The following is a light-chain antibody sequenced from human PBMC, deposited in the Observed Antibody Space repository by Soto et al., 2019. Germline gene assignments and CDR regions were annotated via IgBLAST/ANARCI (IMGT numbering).Light chain of an antibody. CDR3: QQSYNFPRT. Sequence: TQSPATLSVSLGEEVSLSCRASQSVGPNLAWYQQRPGQAPRLLIHWGSTRANGVPARFRGSGRGTDFTLTISNLQPEDFATYYCQQSYNFPRTFGQGTKVEVK. V-gene: IGKV3-15*01. CDR1: QSVGPN. J-gene: IGKJ1*01. CDR2: WGS.